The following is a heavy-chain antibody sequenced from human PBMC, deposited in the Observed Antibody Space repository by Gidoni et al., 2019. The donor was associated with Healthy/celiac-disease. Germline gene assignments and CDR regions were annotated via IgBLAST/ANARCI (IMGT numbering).Heavy chain of an antibody. D-gene: IGHD5-12*01. CDR2: ISYDGSNK. V-gene: IGHV3-30-3*01. J-gene: IGHJ4*02. CDR3: ARELVRGYSGYDTSY. Sequence: QVQLVESGGAVVQPGRSLSLPCAASGFPFSSYAMHWVRQAPGKGLEWVAVISYDGSNKYYADSVKGRFTISRDNSKNTLYLQMNSLRAEDTAVYYCARELVRGYSGYDTSYWGQGTLVTVSS. CDR1: GFPFSSYA.